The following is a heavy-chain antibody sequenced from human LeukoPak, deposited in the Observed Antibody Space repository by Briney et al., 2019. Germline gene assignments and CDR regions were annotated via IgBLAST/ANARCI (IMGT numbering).Heavy chain of an antibody. CDR2: IYPGDSDT. J-gene: IGHJ6*02. V-gene: IGHV5-51*01. Sequence: GESLKISCKGSGYSFTSYWIGWVRQMPGKGLEWMGIIYPGDSDTRYSPSFQGQVTISADKSISTAYLQWSSLKASDTAMYYCARRNSKAFYGMDVWGQGTTVTASS. CDR3: ARRNSKAFYGMDV. D-gene: IGHD6-13*01. CDR1: GYSFTSYW.